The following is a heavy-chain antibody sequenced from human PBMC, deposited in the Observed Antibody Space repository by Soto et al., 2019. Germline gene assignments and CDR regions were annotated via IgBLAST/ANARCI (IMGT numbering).Heavy chain of an antibody. J-gene: IGHJ4*02. CDR2: IGSSSSPI. CDR1: GFTFRTYN. CDR3: ARDWETIASTSFDL. V-gene: IGHV3-48*02. D-gene: IGHD6-13*01. Sequence: EVQLVESGGGLVQPGGSLRLSCAASGFTFRTYNMNWVRQAPGKGLEWISFIGSSSSPIYYADSVKGRFTTSRDDSKNTMYLQMNTLRDEDTAVYYCARDWETIASTSFDLWGQGTLVSVSS.